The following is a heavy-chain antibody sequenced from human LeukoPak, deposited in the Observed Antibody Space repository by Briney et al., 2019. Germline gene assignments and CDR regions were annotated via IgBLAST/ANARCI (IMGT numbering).Heavy chain of an antibody. D-gene: IGHD3-9*01. CDR2: ISAYNGNT. CDR1: GYTFTSYG. V-gene: IGHV1-18*04. J-gene: IGHJ4*02. CDR3: ARAHVSFHDILTGYYHFDY. Sequence: ASVKVSCKASGYTFTSYGISWVRQAPGQGLEWMGWISAYNGNTNYAQKLQGRVTMTTDTSTSTAYRELRSLRSDDTAVYYCARAHVSFHDILTGYYHFDYWGQGTLVTVSS.